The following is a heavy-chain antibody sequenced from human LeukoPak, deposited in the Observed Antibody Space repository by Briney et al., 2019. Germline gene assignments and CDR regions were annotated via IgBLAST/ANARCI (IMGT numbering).Heavy chain of an antibody. J-gene: IGHJ4*02. CDR3: ARGGPLRFLEWLSF. Sequence: SVKVSCKASGGTFSSYAISWVRQAPGQGLEWMGGIIPIFGTANYAQKFQGRVTITADESTSTAYMELSSLRSEDTAVYCCARGGPLRFLEWLSFWGQGTLVTVSS. CDR2: IIPIFGTA. D-gene: IGHD3-3*01. V-gene: IGHV1-69*13. CDR1: GGTFSSYA.